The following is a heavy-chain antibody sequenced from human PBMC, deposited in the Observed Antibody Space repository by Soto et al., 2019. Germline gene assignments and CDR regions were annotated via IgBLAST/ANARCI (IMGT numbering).Heavy chain of an antibody. V-gene: IGHV4-34*01. CDR1: GGSFSGYY. CDR2: INHSGST. J-gene: IGHJ6*02. CDR3: WYYYDSSGYYYPNYYYGMDV. Sequence: SETLSLTCAVYGGSFSGYYWSWIRQPPGKGLEWIGEINHSGSTNYNPSLKSRVTISVDTSKNQFSLKLSSVTAADTAVYYCWYYYDSSGYYYPNYYYGMDVWGQGTTVTVSS. D-gene: IGHD3-22*01.